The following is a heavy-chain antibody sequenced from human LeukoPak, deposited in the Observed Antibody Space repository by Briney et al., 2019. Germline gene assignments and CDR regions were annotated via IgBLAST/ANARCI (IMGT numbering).Heavy chain of an antibody. CDR1: GFTFSSYW. Sequence: GGSLRLSCAASGFTFSSYWMSWVRQAPGKGLEWVANIKQDGSEKYYVDSVKGRFTISRDNAKNSLYLQMNSLRAEDTAVYYCAREVRGYSYHYGMDVWGQGTTATVSS. CDR3: AREVRGYSYHYGMDV. V-gene: IGHV3-7*01. J-gene: IGHJ6*02. CDR2: IKQDGSEK. D-gene: IGHD5-18*01.